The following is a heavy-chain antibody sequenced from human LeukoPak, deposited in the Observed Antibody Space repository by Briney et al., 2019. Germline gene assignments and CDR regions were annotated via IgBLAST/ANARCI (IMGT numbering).Heavy chain of an antibody. V-gene: IGHV4-4*02. CDR3: SRESGAFSPFGD. CDR2: ISLSGHT. D-gene: IGHD1-26*01. CDR1: GGSISRTNW. Sequence: SGTLSLTCDVPGGSISRTNWWSWVRQSPGQGLEWIGEISLSGHTNYNPSLQSRVTMSLDESKNQVSLDLASVTDADTAVYYCSRESGAFSPFGDWGQGTLVTVHS. J-gene: IGHJ4*02.